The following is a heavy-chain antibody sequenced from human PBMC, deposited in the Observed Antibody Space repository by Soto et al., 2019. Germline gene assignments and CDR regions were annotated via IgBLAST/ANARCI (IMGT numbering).Heavy chain of an antibody. Sequence: PSETLSLTCTVSGGSISSRGYYWGWFRQPPGKGLECIGSIYYSGSTFFNPSLKSRVTISVDRSKNQFSLKLSSVTAADTAVYYCARARRGVIHRGHNWFDPWGQGTLVTVSS. CDR1: GGSISSRGYY. J-gene: IGHJ5*02. CDR2: IYYSGST. V-gene: IGHV4-39*07. CDR3: ARARRGVIHRGHNWFDP. D-gene: IGHD3-10*01.